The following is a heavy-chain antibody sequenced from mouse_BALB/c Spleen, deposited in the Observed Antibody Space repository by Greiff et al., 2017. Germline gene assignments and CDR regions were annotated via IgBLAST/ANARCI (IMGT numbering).Heavy chain of an antibody. CDR1: GYSITSDYA. D-gene: IGHD2-1*01. Sequence: EVHLVESGPGLVKPSQSLSLTCTVTGYSITSDYAWNWIRQFPGNKLEWMGYISYSGSTSYNPSLKSRISITRDTSKNQFFLQLNSVTTEDTATYYCARSGGNYPYYAMDYWGQGTSVTVSS. V-gene: IGHV3-2*02. J-gene: IGHJ4*01. CDR3: ARSGGNYPYYAMDY. CDR2: ISYSGST.